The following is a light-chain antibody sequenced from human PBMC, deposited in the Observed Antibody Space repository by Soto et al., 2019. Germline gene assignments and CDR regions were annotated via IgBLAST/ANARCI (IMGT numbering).Light chain of an antibody. Sequence: EILLTQSPGTLSLSPGERSTLSCRASQRVSSTYLAWYQRKPGQAPRLLIYGASSRATSIPDRFSGSGSGTDFTLTISRLEPEDFAVYYCQQYGSSVWTFGQGTKWIS. V-gene: IGKV3-20*01. J-gene: IGKJ1*01. CDR2: GAS. CDR1: QRVSSTY. CDR3: QQYGSSVWT.